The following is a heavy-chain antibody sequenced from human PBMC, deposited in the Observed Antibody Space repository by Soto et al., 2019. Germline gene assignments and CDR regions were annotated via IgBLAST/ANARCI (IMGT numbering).Heavy chain of an antibody. Sequence: SETLSLTSTVSGGSIYRSGYYWGWIRQPPGRGLEWIGNIDYNGVTYSNPSLKSRVTISRDTSKNQFSLKLTSVTAADTALYYCGKVLVGATGHTDSDSWGPGTLVTVSS. J-gene: IGHJ4*02. CDR3: GKVLVGATGHTDSDS. CDR2: IDYNGVT. D-gene: IGHD2-15*01. V-gene: IGHV4-39*01. CDR1: GGSIYRSGYY.